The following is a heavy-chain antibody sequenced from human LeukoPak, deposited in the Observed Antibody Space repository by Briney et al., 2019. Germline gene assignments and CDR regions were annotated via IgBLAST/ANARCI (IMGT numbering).Heavy chain of an antibody. V-gene: IGHV1-18*01. J-gene: IGHJ4*02. CDR3: ARDDQHSSTHPQFDY. Sequence: GASVKVSCKASGYTFTSYGISWVRKAPGQGLEWMGWISAYNGNTNYAQKLQGRVTMTTDTSTSTAYMELRSLRSDDTAVYYCARDDQHSSTHPQFDYWGQGTLVTVSS. D-gene: IGHD6-19*01. CDR2: ISAYNGNT. CDR1: GYTFTSYG.